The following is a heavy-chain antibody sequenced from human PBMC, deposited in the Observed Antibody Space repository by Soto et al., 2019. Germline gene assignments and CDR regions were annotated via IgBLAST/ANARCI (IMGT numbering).Heavy chain of an antibody. Sequence: GASVKVSCKASGYTFTSYGISWVRQAPGQGLEWMGWISAYNGNTNYAQKLQGRVTMTTDTSTSTAYMELRSLRSDDTAVYYCARDLGYCISTSCRPTVFDYWGQGTLVTVSS. CDR3: ARDLGYCISTSCRPTVFDY. D-gene: IGHD2-2*01. CDR2: ISAYNGNT. V-gene: IGHV1-18*01. J-gene: IGHJ4*02. CDR1: GYTFTSYG.